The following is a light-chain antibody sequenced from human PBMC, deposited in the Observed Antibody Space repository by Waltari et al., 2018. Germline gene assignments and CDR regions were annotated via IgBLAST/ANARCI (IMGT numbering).Light chain of an antibody. Sequence: QTALTQPPSTSGTPGQRVTISCSGRSSNIGHKTVKCYQQLPGTAPKLLIYTNNQRPSGVPDRFSASKSGTSASLAISGLQSEDEAHYYCASWDDSLSVVLFGGGTKLTVL. CDR2: TNN. CDR3: ASWDDSLSVVL. V-gene: IGLV1-44*01. CDR1: SSNIGHKT. J-gene: IGLJ3*02.